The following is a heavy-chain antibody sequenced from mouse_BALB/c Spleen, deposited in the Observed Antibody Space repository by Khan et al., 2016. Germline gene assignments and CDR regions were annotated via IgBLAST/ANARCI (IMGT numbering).Heavy chain of an antibody. J-gene: IGHJ3*01. CDR2: INPYNDGT. V-gene: IGHV1S136*01. CDR1: GYTFTSYV. D-gene: IGHD2-4*01. CDR3: ARGGDYDGIFAY. Sequence: EVQLQESGPELVKPGASVKMSCKASGYTFTSYVMHWVKQKPGQGLEWIGYINPYNDGTKYNEKFKGKATLTSDKSSSTAYMELSILTAEDTAVYYCARGGDYDGIFAYWGQGALVTVSA.